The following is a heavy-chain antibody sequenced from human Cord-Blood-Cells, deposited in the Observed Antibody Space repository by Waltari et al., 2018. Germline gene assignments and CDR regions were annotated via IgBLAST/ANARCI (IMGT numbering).Heavy chain of an antibody. D-gene: IGHD3-10*01. CDR2: IYHSGST. CDR3: ARADIRIMVRGVIDP. Sequence: QVQLQESEPGLVKPSGTLSLTGRVPAGSSSSSNCGRWVRQPPGKGLEWIGEIYHSGSTNYNPSLKSRVTISVDKSKNQFSLKLSSVTAADTAVYYCARADIRIMVRGVIDPWGQGTLVTVSS. CDR1: AGSSSSSNC. V-gene: IGHV4-4*02. J-gene: IGHJ5*02.